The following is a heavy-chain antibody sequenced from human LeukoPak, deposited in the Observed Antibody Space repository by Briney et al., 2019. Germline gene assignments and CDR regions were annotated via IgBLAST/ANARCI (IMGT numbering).Heavy chain of an antibody. CDR1: GFTFSRYS. CDR2: ISSTGTYR. D-gene: IGHD3-10*01. V-gene: IGHV3-21*01. CDR3: AREHSGNGNF. J-gene: IGHJ4*02. Sequence: GGSLRLSCTASGFTFSRYSMNWVRQAPGKGLEWVSSISSTGTYRYYAGSVKGRFTISRDNAKQSLSLQMTRLTAEDTAVYYCAREHSGNGNFWGQGTLVTVSS.